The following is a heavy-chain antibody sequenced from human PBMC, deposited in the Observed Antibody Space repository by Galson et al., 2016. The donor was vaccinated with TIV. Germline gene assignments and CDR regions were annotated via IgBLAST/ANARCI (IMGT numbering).Heavy chain of an antibody. D-gene: IGHD1-26*01. CDR1: GYSFTDYY. V-gene: IGHV1-2*02. Sequence: SCKASGYSFTDYYIHWMRQAPGQGPEWMGWINPSSTGTNYAQKFQGRVTMTRDTSISTAYMELTSLMSDDTAVYYCARDLSPVRSYHRGSFDFWGQGTLVTVSS. CDR3: ARDLSPVRSYHRGSFDF. J-gene: IGHJ4*02. CDR2: INPSSTGT.